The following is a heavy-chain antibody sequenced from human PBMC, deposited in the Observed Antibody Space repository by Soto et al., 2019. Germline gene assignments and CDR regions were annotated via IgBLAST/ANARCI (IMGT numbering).Heavy chain of an antibody. Sequence: GGSLRLSCAASGFTFSSYAMHWVRQAPGKGLEWVAVISYDGSNKYYADSVKGRFTISRDNSKNTLYLQMNSLRVEDTAVYYCARDGSTYYYDSSGYYSRYYYGMDVWGQGTTVTVSS. CDR2: ISYDGSNK. CDR3: ARDGSTYYYDSSGYYSRYYYGMDV. V-gene: IGHV3-30-3*01. J-gene: IGHJ6*02. D-gene: IGHD3-22*01. CDR1: GFTFSSYA.